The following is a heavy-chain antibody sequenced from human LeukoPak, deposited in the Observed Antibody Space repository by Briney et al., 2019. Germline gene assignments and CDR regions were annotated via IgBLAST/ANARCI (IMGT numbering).Heavy chain of an antibody. D-gene: IGHD6-19*01. Sequence: GSSVKVSCKASGGIFSRYGVSWVRQAPGQGVEWMGRIIPVRGEIHYAQKFQGRVTNIADKSTTTAYMELSSLRSEDTAMYSCARIMGAVAGKGGFYYWGQGTLVTVSS. V-gene: IGHV1-69*04. CDR1: GGIFSRYG. CDR3: ARIMGAVAGKGGFYY. J-gene: IGHJ4*02. CDR2: IIPVRGEI.